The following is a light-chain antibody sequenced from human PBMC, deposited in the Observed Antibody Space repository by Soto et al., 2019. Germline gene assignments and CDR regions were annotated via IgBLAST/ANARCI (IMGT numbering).Light chain of an antibody. J-gene: IGLJ1*01. V-gene: IGLV1-40*01. CDR1: SSNIGAGYG. CDR3: QSYDNSLSGSGV. Sequence: QSVLTQPPSVSGAPGQRVTISCTGSSSNIGAGYGVHWYQQLPGTAPKLLIYANSNRPSGVPDRFSGSKSGTSASLAITGLQAEDEADYYCQSYDNSLSGSGVFGTGTKLTVL. CDR2: ANS.